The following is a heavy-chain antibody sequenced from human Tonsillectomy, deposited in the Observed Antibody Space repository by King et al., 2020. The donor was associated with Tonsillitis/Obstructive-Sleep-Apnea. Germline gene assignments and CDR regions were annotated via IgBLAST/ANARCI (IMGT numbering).Heavy chain of an antibody. CDR2: IDPSDSYS. CDR3: ASNGDLYGSGNYFSNAMDV. Sequence: VQLVESGAEVKKPGESLRISCKGSGYRFISYWISWVRQMPGKGLEWMGRIDPSDSYSNYSPSFQGHVTISADKSISTAYLQWSRLKASDTAIYYCASNGDLYGSGNYFSNAMDVWGQGTTVTVSS. CDR1: GYRFISYW. V-gene: IGHV5-10-1*03. J-gene: IGHJ6*02. D-gene: IGHD3-10*01.